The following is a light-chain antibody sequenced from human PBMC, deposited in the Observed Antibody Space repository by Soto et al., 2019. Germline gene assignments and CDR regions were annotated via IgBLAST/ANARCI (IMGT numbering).Light chain of an antibody. V-gene: IGKV1-33*01. J-gene: IGKJ2*01. Sequence: EIQMTQSPSSLSASLGDRVTITCQASQDINDYSNWYQQKPGKAPRLLIYGASFLEVGVPSRFSGSGSGTHFTLTISSLQLEDVATSYCQQYDSLPYTFGQGTRLEIK. CDR1: QDINDY. CDR2: GAS. CDR3: QQYDSLPYT.